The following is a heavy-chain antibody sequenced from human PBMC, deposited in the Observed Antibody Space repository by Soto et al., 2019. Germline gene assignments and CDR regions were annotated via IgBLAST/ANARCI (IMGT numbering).Heavy chain of an antibody. CDR3: ARGPDFSNFGYFDY. CDR1: GYSFSSYW. D-gene: IGHD4-4*01. V-gene: IGHV5-51*01. Sequence: PGESLKISCKGSGYSFSSYWIGWVRQVPGKGLEWMGIIYPDDFDTRYSPSFQGQVTISADKSISTAYLQWNSVRAEDTGIYYCARGPDFSNFGYFDYWGQGTPVTVSS. CDR2: IYPDDFDT. J-gene: IGHJ4*02.